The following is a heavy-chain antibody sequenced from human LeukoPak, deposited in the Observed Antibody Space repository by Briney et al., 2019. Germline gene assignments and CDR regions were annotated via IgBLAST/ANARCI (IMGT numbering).Heavy chain of an antibody. V-gene: IGHV1-8*01. Sequence: ASVKVSCKASGYTFTSYDINWVRQATGQGLEWMGWMNPNSGNTGYAQKFQGRVTMTRNTSISTAYMELSSLRSEDTAVYYCARGRRASQQWLVPNYYYYMDVWGKGTTVTVSS. CDR3: ARGRRASQQWLVPNYYYYMDV. D-gene: IGHD6-19*01. CDR1: GYTFTSYD. J-gene: IGHJ6*03. CDR2: MNPNSGNT.